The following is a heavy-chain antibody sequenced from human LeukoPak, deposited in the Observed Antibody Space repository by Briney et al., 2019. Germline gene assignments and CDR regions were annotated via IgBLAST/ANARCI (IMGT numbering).Heavy chain of an antibody. D-gene: IGHD3-22*01. Sequence: PSETLSLTCTVSGGSISSYYWSWIRQPPGKGLEWIGYIYYSGSTNNNPSLKSRVTISVDTSKNQFSLKLSSVTAADTAVYYCARHLDYYDSSSRWFDPWGQGTLVTVSS. J-gene: IGHJ5*02. CDR2: IYYSGST. V-gene: IGHV4-59*08. CDR3: ARHLDYYDSSSRWFDP. CDR1: GGSISSYY.